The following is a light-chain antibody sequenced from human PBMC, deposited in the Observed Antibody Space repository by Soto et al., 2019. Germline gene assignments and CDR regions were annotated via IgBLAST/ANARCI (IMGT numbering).Light chain of an antibody. V-gene: IGLV1-40*01. CDR2: RND. CDR3: QSRDSSLSSSWV. CDR1: SSNIGADFD. Sequence: QSVLTQPPSVSGAPGQTVTLSCTGSSSNIGADFDVHWYQHLPGTAPKLLISRNDNRPSGVPDRFSGSKSGTSASLAITGLQVEDEGDYYCQSRDSSLSSSWVFGGGTKLTVL. J-gene: IGLJ3*02.